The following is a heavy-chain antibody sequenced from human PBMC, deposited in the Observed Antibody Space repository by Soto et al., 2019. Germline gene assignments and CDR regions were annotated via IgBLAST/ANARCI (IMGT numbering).Heavy chain of an antibody. CDR2: IISILDIP. V-gene: IGHV1-69*02. Sequence: QVQLVQSGAEVKKPGSSVKVSCEASGGTVSAYTINWVRQAPGQGLEWMGRIISILDIPNYAQKFQGRLTIIADTSTSTTYMELRNLRSEATATYYCARENGTSSLDYRGQGTLVTVSS. D-gene: IGHD6-6*01. CDR1: GGTVSAYT. CDR3: ARENGTSSLDY. J-gene: IGHJ4*02.